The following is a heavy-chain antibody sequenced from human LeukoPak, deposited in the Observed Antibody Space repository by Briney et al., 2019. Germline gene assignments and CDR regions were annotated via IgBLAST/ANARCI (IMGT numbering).Heavy chain of an antibody. CDR2: ISAYNGNT. J-gene: IGHJ4*02. CDR3: ARPTYYYDSSGYYSTPGFDY. D-gene: IGHD3-22*01. V-gene: IGHV1-18*01. CDR1: GYTFTSYG. Sequence: ASVKVSCKASGYTFTSYGISWVRQAPGQGLEWMGWISAYNGNTNYAQKLKGRVTMTTDTSTSTAYMELRSLRSDDTAVYYCARPTYYYDSSGYYSTPGFDYWGQGTLVTVSS.